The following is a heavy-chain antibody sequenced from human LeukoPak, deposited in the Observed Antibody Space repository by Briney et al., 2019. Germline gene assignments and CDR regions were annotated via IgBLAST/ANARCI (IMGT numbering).Heavy chain of an antibody. J-gene: IGHJ4*02. V-gene: IGHV3-21*01. CDR1: GFNFSDYT. Sequence: GGSLRLSCAASGFNFSDYTINWLRQAPGKGLEWVSSISSNGRYIYYADSVKGRLTISRDNAKNSVYLQMNSLRAEDTAVYYCARDGMGSYDYWGQGTLVTVSS. CDR3: ARDGMGSYDY. CDR2: ISSNGRYI. D-gene: IGHD3-10*01.